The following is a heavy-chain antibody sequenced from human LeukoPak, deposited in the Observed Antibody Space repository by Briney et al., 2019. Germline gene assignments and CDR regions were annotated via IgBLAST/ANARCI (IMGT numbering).Heavy chain of an antibody. Sequence: PGGSLRLSCAASGFTFSSYEMNWVRQAPGKGLERVSYISSSGSTIYYADSVKGRFTISRDNAKNSLYLQMNSLRAEDTAVYYCASFVRLMYSSSLGSIDYWGQGTLVTVSS. CDR2: ISSSGSTI. D-gene: IGHD6-13*01. J-gene: IGHJ4*02. CDR3: ASFVRLMYSSSLGSIDY. CDR1: GFTFSSYE. V-gene: IGHV3-48*03.